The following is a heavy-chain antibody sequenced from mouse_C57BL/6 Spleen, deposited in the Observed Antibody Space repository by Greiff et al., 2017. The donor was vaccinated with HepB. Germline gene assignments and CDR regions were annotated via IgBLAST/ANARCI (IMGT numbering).Heavy chain of an antibody. Sequence: VMLQQSGAELARPGASVKLSCKASGYTFTSYGISWVKQRTGQGLEWIGEIYPRSGNTYYNEKFKGKATLTADKSSSTAYMELRSLTSEDSAVYFCATVVATDYWGQGTTLTVSS. CDR2: IYPRSGNT. V-gene: IGHV1-81*01. J-gene: IGHJ2*01. CDR1: GYTFTSYG. D-gene: IGHD1-1*01. CDR3: ATVVATDY.